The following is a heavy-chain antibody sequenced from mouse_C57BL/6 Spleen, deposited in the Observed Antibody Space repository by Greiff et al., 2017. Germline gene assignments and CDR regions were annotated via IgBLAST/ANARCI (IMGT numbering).Heavy chain of an antibody. Sequence: QVQLQQSGAELVKPGASVKISCKASGYAFSSYWMNWVKQRPGKGLEWIGQIYPGDGGTNYNGKFKGKATLTADKSSSTAYMQLSSLTSEDSAVYFCESSYYSNYVGFAYWGQGTLVTVSA. CDR2: IYPGDGGT. CDR1: GYAFSSYW. V-gene: IGHV1-80*01. D-gene: IGHD2-5*01. J-gene: IGHJ3*01. CDR3: ESSYYSNYVGFAY.